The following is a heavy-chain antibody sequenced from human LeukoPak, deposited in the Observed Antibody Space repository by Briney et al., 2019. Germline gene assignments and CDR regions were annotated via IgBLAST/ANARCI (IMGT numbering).Heavy chain of an antibody. CDR3: ARVPSYSSSSWFDP. Sequence: SETLSLTCTVSGGSISSYYWSWIRKPAGKGLEWIGRMYTSGSSNYNPSLKSRRHSSVDSSKNQFSLKLRSVTAADTAVYYCARVPSYSSSSWFDPWGQGTLVTVSS. V-gene: IGHV4-4*07. CDR2: MYTSGSS. CDR1: GGSISSYY. D-gene: IGHD6-6*01. J-gene: IGHJ5*02.